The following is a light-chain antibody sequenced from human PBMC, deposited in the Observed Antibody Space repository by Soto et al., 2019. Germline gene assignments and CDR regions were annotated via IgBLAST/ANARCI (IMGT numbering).Light chain of an antibody. V-gene: IGKV3-20*01. CDR2: AAS. Sequence: ETVLTQSPGTLSFAPSERATLSCRASQSVSSSYLAWYQQKPGQAPRLLIYAASSRATGTPDRVSGRGSGRDFPLSISRLEPEYFAVYYCQQYGSSPTFGQGTKVDIK. J-gene: IGKJ1*01. CDR1: QSVSSSY. CDR3: QQYGSSPT.